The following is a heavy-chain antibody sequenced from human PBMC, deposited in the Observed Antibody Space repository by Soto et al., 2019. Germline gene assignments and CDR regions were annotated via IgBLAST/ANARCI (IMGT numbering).Heavy chain of an antibody. CDR2: IYYSGST. CDR1: GGSISSGGYY. V-gene: IGHV4-31*03. CDR3: ARDVTRDTAMDSYYYYGMDV. Sequence: SETLSLTCTVSGGSISSGGYYWSWIRQHPGKGLEWIGYIYYSGSTYYNPSLKSRVTISVDTSKNQFSLKLSSVTAADTAVYYCARDVTRDTAMDSYYYYGMDVWGQGTTVTVSS. J-gene: IGHJ6*02. D-gene: IGHD5-18*01.